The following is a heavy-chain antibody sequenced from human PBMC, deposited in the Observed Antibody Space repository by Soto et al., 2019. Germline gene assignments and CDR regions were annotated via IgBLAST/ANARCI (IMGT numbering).Heavy chain of an antibody. CDR3: ARESGGYSSSWNYYYYGMDV. D-gene: IGHD6-13*01. CDR1: GGSISSYY. Sequence: QVQLQESGPGLVKPSETLSLTCTVSGGSISSYYWSWIRQPPGKGLEWIGYIYYSGSTNYNPSLKSRVTISVDTSKNQFSLKLSSVTAADTAVYYCARESGGYSSSWNYYYYGMDVWGQGTTVTVSS. V-gene: IGHV4-59*01. CDR2: IYYSGST. J-gene: IGHJ6*02.